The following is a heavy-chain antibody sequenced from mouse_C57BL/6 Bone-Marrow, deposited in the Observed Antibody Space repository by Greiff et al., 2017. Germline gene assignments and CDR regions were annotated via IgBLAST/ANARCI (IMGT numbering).Heavy chain of an antibody. Sequence: QVQLKESGPELVKPGASVKISCKASGYAFSSSWMNWVKQRPGKGLEWIGRIYPGDGDTNYNGKFKGKATLTADKSSSTAYMQRSSLTSEDSAVYFCAAYYYGPYWYFDVCGTGTTVTVSS. V-gene: IGHV1-82*01. CDR1: GYAFSSSW. J-gene: IGHJ1*03. CDR3: AAYYYGPYWYFDV. D-gene: IGHD1-1*01. CDR2: IYPGDGDT.